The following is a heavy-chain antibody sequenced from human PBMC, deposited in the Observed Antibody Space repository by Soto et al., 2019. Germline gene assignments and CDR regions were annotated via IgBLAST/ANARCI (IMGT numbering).Heavy chain of an antibody. CDR2: VSHDGRNT. CDR1: GFAFSDYA. J-gene: IGHJ4*02. V-gene: IGHV3-30*18. Sequence: VQLVESGGGVVQPGRSLRLSCAASGFAFSDYAMHWVRQAPGKGLEWVAVVSHDGRNTHYADSVKGRFTISRDSSKNTVSLEMTSLRAEDTAVYYCAKGVRQWLVTSDFNYWGQGALVTVSS. CDR3: AKGVRQWLVTSDFNY. D-gene: IGHD6-19*01.